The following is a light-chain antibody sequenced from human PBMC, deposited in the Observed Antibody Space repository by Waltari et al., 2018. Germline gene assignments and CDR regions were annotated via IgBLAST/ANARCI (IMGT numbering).Light chain of an antibody. J-gene: IGKJ1*01. Sequence: DIQMTQSPSTLSASVGDIVTITCRASQSIAIWLAWYQQKPGKAPKLLISKASNLESGVPSRFSGSGSGTEFTLTISSLQPDDFAAYYCQQYNTYSTWAFGQGTKVEIK. CDR2: KAS. CDR1: QSIAIW. V-gene: IGKV1-5*03. CDR3: QQYNTYSTWA.